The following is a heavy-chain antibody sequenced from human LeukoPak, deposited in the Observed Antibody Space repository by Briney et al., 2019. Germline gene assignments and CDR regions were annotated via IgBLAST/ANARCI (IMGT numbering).Heavy chain of an antibody. CDR3: ARRATVVSPEYFQH. CDR2: IYSGGST. D-gene: IGHD4-23*01. CDR1: GFTLNSHY. V-gene: IGHV3-66*02. J-gene: IGHJ1*01. Sequence: PGGSLRLSCASSGFTLNSHYMSWVRQAPGERVEWDSVIYSGGSTYYPDSAKGQFTISRDNPKNTLYLQMNSLRAEDTAVYYCARRATVVSPEYFQHWGQGTLVTVSS.